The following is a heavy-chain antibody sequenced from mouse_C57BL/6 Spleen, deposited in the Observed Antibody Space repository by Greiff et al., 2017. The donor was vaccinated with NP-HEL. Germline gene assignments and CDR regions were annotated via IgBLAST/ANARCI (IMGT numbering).Heavy chain of an antibody. CDR3: ARKGTGTSYFDY. J-gene: IGHJ2*01. V-gene: IGHV1-63*01. Sequence: VQLQQSGAELVRPGPSVKMSCKASGYTFTNYWIGWAKQRPGHGLEWIGDIYPGGGYTNYNEKFKGKATLTADKSSSTAYMQFSSLTSEDSAIYYCARKGTGTSYFDYWGQGTTLTVSS. D-gene: IGHD4-1*01. CDR1: GYTFTNYW. CDR2: IYPGGGYT.